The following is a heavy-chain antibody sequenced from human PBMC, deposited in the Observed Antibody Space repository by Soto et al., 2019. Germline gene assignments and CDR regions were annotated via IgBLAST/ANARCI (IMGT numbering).Heavy chain of an antibody. J-gene: IGHJ4*02. CDR3: ARALLTGYSSSWYSVPFAY. CDR2: TYYRSKWYN. D-gene: IGHD6-13*01. CDR1: GDSVSSNSAA. Sequence: PSQTLSLTCAISGDSVSSNSAAWNWIRQSPSRGLEWLGRTYYRSKWYNDYAVSVKSRITINPDTSKNQFSLQLNSVTPEDTAVYYCARALLTGYSSSWYSVPFAYWGQGTLVTVSS. V-gene: IGHV6-1*01.